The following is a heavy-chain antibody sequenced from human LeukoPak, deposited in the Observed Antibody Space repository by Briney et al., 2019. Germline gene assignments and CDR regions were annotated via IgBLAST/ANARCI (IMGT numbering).Heavy chain of an antibody. CDR1: GGSISSSSYY. J-gene: IGHJ4*02. CDR2: MYYSGST. V-gene: IGHV4-39*01. CDR3: ARQRAASGIRNVDY. D-gene: IGHD6-13*01. Sequence: SETLSLTCTVSGGSISSSSYYWGWIRQPPGKGLEWIGSMYYSGSTYYNPSLKSRVTISVDTSKNQFSLKLSSVTAADTAAYYCARQRAASGIRNVDYWGQGTLVTVSS.